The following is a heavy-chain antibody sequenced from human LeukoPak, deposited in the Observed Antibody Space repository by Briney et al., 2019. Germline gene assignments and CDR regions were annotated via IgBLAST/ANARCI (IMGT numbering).Heavy chain of an antibody. CDR2: IYYSGST. J-gene: IGHJ4*02. Sequence: SQTLSLTCAVSGVSISSGGYSWSWLRQPPGKGLEWIGYIYYSGSTYYNPSLKSRVTISVDTSKNQFSLKLSSVTAADTAVYYCARRRYGDYYYDYWGQGTLVTVSS. D-gene: IGHD4-17*01. CDR3: ARRRYGDYYYDY. CDR1: GVSISSGGYS. V-gene: IGHV4-31*11.